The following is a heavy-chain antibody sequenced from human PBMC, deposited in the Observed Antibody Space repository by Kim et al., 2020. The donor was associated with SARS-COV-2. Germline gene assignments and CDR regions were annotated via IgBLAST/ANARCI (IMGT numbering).Heavy chain of an antibody. CDR3: AALAMATVGRDH. J-gene: IGHJ4*02. D-gene: IGHD5-18*01. Sequence: MYYADSVKGRFSISRDNAKNSLFLQMNSLRDEDTAVYYCAALAMATVGRDHWGQGTLVTVSS. CDR2: M. V-gene: IGHV3-48*02.